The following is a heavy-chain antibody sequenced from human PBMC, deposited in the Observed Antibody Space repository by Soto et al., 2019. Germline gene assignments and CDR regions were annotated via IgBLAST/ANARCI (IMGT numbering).Heavy chain of an antibody. CDR3: AKDSVYSSSWRYFQH. Sequence: RLSCAASGFTFSSYGMHWVRQAPGKGLEWVAVISYDGSNKYYADSVKGRFTISRDNSKNTLYLQMNSLRAEDTAVYYCAKDSVYSSSWRYFQHWGQGTLVTVSS. CDR2: ISYDGSNK. CDR1: GFTFSSYG. V-gene: IGHV3-30*18. D-gene: IGHD6-13*01. J-gene: IGHJ1*01.